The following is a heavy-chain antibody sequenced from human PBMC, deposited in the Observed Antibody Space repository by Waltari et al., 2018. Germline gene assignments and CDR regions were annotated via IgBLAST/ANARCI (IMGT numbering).Heavy chain of an antibody. CDR3: ARDISRGDYDY. CDR2: IIPIFDTA. D-gene: IGHD4-17*01. Sequence: QVQLVQSGAEVKKPGSSVRVSCKASGGTFSSYAIGWGRKAPGQGLEWMGDIIPIFDTAHYAQKFQGRVTITAVESTSTAYMELSSLRSEDTAVYFCARDISRGDYDYWGQGTLVTVSS. V-gene: IGHV1-69*01. CDR1: GGTFSSYA. J-gene: IGHJ4*02.